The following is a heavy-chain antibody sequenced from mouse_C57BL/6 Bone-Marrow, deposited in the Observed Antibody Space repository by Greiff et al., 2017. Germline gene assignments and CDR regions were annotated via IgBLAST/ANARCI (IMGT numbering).Heavy chain of an antibody. D-gene: IGHD1-1*01. CDR3: ASPHYYGSSLYYYAMDY. CDR2: IHPNSGST. V-gene: IGHV1-64*01. CDR1: GYTFTSYW. J-gene: IGHJ4*01. Sequence: QVQLQQPGAELVKPGASVKLSCKASGYTFTSYWMHWVKQRPGQGLEWIGMIHPNSGSTNYNEKFKSKATLTVDKSSSTAYMQLSSLTSEDSAVYYWASPHYYGSSLYYYAMDYWGQGTSVTVSS.